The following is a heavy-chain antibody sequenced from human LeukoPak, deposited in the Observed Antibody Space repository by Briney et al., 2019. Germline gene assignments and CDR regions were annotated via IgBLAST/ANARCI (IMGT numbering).Heavy chain of an antibody. CDR3: SPLTVASG. Sequence: PGRSLRLSCTASGFTFDDYAMHWVRQAPGKGLEWASGISWNSGSIGYADSVKGRFTISRDNAKNSLYLQMNSLRAEDTALYYCSPLTVASGWGQGTLITVSS. CDR1: GFTFDDYA. D-gene: IGHD6-25*01. J-gene: IGHJ4*02. CDR2: ISWNSGSI. V-gene: IGHV3-9*01.